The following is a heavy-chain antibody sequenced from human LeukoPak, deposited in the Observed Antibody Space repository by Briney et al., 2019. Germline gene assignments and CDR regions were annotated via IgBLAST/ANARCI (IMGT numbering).Heavy chain of an antibody. CDR2: ISGSGGDT. CDR3: AKETTVTPGNVNWFDP. V-gene: IGHV3-23*01. CDR1: GFTFSSYG. D-gene: IGHD4-17*01. Sequence: GGSLRLSCAASGFTFSSYGMSWVRQAPGKGLEWVSAISGSGGDTYYADSVKGRFTISRDNFKNTMNLQMKSLRAEDTAIYYCAKETTVTPGNVNWFDPWGQGTLVTVSS. J-gene: IGHJ5*02.